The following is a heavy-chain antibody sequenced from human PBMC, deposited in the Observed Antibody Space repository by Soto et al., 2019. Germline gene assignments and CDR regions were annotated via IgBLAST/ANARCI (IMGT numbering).Heavy chain of an antibody. J-gene: IGHJ4*02. CDR2: ISSSSSYI. Sequence: GGSLRLSCAASGFTFSSYSMNWVRQAPGKGLEWVSSISSSSSYIYYADSVKGRFTISRDNAKNSLYLQMNSLRAEDTAVYYCARASWDYDILTAAVDYWGQGTLVTVSS. V-gene: IGHV3-21*01. CDR3: ARASWDYDILTAAVDY. CDR1: GFTFSSYS. D-gene: IGHD3-9*01.